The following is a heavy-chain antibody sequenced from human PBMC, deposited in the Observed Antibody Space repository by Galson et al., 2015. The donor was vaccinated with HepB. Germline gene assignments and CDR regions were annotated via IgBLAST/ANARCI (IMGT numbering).Heavy chain of an antibody. CDR2: INPNSGGT. V-gene: IGHV1-2*02. Sequence: SVKVSCKASGYTFTGYYMHWVRQAPGQGLEWMGWINPNSGGTNYAQKFQGRVTMTRDTSISTAYMELSRLRSDDTAVYYCARDLWGAYVWGSYRPPFDPWGQGTLVTVSS. D-gene: IGHD3-16*02. CDR3: ARDLWGAYVWGSYRPPFDP. CDR1: GYTFTGYY. J-gene: IGHJ5*02.